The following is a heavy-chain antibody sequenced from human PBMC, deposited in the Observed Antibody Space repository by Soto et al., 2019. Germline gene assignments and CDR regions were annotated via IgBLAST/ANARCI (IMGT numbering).Heavy chain of an antibody. CDR2: IYYSGST. CDR3: ARQDDYGGNSLYFDY. D-gene: IGHD4-17*01. CDR1: GGSISSGGYY. J-gene: IGHJ4*02. V-gene: IGHV4-31*03. Sequence: QVQLQESGPGLVKPSQTLSLTCTVSGGSISSGGYYWSWIRQHPGKGLEWIGYIYYSGSTYYNPSLKSRVTISVDTSKNQFSPKLSSVTAADTAVYYCARQDDYGGNSLYFDYWGQGTLVTVSS.